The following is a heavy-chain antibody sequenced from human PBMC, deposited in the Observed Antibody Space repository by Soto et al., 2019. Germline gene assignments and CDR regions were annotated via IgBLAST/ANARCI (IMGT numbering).Heavy chain of an antibody. CDR3: AREALGMIVVVNAFDV. J-gene: IGHJ3*01. Sequence: PGGSLRLSCAASGFTFSSYAMHWVRQAPGKGLEWVAVISYDGSNKYYADSVKGRFTISRDNSKNTLYLQMNSLRAEDTAVYYCAREALGMIVVVNAFDVWGQGTMVTVSS. D-gene: IGHD3-22*01. CDR1: GFTFSSYA. CDR2: ISYDGSNK. V-gene: IGHV3-30-3*01.